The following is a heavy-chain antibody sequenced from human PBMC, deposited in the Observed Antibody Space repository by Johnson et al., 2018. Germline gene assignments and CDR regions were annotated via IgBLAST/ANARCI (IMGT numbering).Heavy chain of an antibody. CDR3: SSVPLAGSFQH. CDR1: GFTFSSYW. CDR2: IKQDGREK. Sequence: VQLQESGGGLVHPGGSLRLSCAASGFTFSSYWMSWVRQAPGKGLEWVANIKQDGREKYYVDSVKGRFPISRDNAKNSLYLQMDSGRAEDTAVDYCSSVPLAGSFQHWGQGTLVTVAS. J-gene: IGHJ1*01. V-gene: IGHV3-7*01.